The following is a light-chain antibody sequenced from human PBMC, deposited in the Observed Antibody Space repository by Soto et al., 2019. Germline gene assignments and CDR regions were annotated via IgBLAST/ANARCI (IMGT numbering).Light chain of an antibody. CDR3: QQYGSSPGT. CDR1: QSVSSY. Sequence: EIVLTQSPGTLSLSPGKRATLSCRASQSVSSYLAWYQQKPGQAPRLLIYDASNRATGIPARFSGSGSGTDFTLTITKLEPEDFAVYYCQQYGSSPGTFGGGTKVDI. V-gene: IGKV3-20*01. J-gene: IGKJ4*01. CDR2: DAS.